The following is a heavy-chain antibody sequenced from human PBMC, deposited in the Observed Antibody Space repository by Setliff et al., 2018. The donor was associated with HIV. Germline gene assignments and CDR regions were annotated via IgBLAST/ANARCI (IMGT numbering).Heavy chain of an antibody. Sequence: SVKVSCKASGGTFSSYAISWVRLAPGQGLEWMGGIIPILGIANYAQKFQGRVTITADKSTSSAYMELSSLRSEDTAVYYCANYYYDSSGLFPRDAFDIWGQGTMVTVSS. CDR3: ANYYYDSSGLFPRDAFDI. J-gene: IGHJ3*02. D-gene: IGHD3-22*01. CDR1: GGTFSSYA. CDR2: IIPILGIA. V-gene: IGHV1-69*10.